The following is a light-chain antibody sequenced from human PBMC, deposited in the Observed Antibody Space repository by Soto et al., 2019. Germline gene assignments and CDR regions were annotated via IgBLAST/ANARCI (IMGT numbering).Light chain of an antibody. CDR3: QSYDNSLRGYVL. J-gene: IGLJ2*01. V-gene: IGLV1-40*01. Sequence: QAVVTQPPSVSGAPGQRVTISCTGGSSNIGAGYDVHWYQQLPGTAPKLLIYGNSNRPSGVPDRFSGSKSGTSASLSITGLQAEDEAGYYCQSYDNSLRGYVLFGGGTKLTVL. CDR2: GNS. CDR1: SSNIGAGYD.